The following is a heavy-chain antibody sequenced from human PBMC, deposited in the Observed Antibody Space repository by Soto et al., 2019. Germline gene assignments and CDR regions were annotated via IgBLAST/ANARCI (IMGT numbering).Heavy chain of an antibody. CDR1: GFTFSSYA. CDR3: AKVRHDYDFWGGYPVNYYYYGMDV. J-gene: IGHJ6*02. V-gene: IGHV3-23*01. CDR2: ISGSGGST. Sequence: GGSLRLSCAASGFTFSSYAMSWVRQAPGKGLEWVSAISGSGGSTYYADSVKGRFTISRDNSKNTLYLQMNSLRAEDTAVYYCAKVRHDYDFWGGYPVNYYYYGMDVWGQGTTVTVSS. D-gene: IGHD3-3*01.